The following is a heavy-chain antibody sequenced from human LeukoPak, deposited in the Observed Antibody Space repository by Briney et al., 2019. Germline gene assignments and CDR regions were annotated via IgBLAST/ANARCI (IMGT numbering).Heavy chain of an antibody. CDR3: AKDILRYSYGEDDAFDI. V-gene: IGHV3-43*01. CDR1: GFTFSSYG. Sequence: GGSLRLSCAASGFTFSSYGMSWVRQAPGKGLEWVSLISWDGGSAYYADSVKGRFTISRDNSKNSLYLQMNSLRTEDTALYYCAKDILRYSYGEDDAFDIWGQGTMVTVSS. J-gene: IGHJ3*02. D-gene: IGHD5-18*01. CDR2: ISWDGGSA.